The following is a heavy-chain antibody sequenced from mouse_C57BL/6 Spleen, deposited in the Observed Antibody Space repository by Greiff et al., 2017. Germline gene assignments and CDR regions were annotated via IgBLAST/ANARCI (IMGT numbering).Heavy chain of an antibody. CDR2: INPNYGTT. J-gene: IGHJ4*01. CDR3: ARYRIPADDYYAMDY. Sequence: EVQLQESGPELVKPGASVKISCKASGYSFTDYNMNWVKQSNGKSLEWIGVINPNYGTTSYNQKFKGKATLTVDQSSSTAYMQLNSLTSEDSAVYYCARYRIPADDYYAMDYWGQGTSVTVSS. CDR1: GYSFTDYN. V-gene: IGHV1-39*01.